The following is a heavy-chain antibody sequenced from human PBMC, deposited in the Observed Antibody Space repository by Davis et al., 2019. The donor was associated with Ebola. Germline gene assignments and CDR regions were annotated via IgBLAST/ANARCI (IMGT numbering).Heavy chain of an antibody. CDR2: ISYDGTNR. CDR1: GFTFSTYP. Sequence: GGSLRPSCPPSGFTFSTYPTHWVRPAPATGLAWVTLISYDGTNRYYADSVKGRFTISRDKSNNTVFLQMNSLRPEDTAVYYCARGAPPTFYYYGVDTWGQGTTVIVSS. CDR3: ARGAPPTFYYYGVDT. J-gene: IGHJ6*01. V-gene: IGHV3-30*04.